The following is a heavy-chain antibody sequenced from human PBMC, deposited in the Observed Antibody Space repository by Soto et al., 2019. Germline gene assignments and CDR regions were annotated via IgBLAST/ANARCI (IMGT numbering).Heavy chain of an antibody. CDR2: SNHTGVT. D-gene: IGHD3-3*01. Sequence: SETLYLTCAVYCGSVNGYCWPWIRQPPGKGLDWIVESNHTGVTHYNPSLKSRVTMSVDTAKNPFSLGLSSVTAADTAIYYCATRITVFGLMIPQLAPGGQGTQVTVSS. J-gene: IGHJ5*02. CDR3: ATRITVFGLMIPQLAP. CDR1: CGSVNGYC. V-gene: IGHV4-34*01.